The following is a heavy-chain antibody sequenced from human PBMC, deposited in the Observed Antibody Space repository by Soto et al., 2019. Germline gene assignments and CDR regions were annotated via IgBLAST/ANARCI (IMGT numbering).Heavy chain of an antibody. Sequence: GGSLRLSCAASGFTFSSYAMSWVRQAPGKGLEWVSAISGSGGSTYYADSVKGRFTISRDNSKNTLYLQMNSRGAEETAVYYCAKGRIAYFGGDCYQRDPFYFWGQGTMVTVSS. J-gene: IGHJ3*01. V-gene: IGHV3-23*01. CDR1: GFTFSSYA. CDR2: ISGSGGST. CDR3: AKGRIAYFGGDCYQRDPFYF. D-gene: IGHD2-21*02.